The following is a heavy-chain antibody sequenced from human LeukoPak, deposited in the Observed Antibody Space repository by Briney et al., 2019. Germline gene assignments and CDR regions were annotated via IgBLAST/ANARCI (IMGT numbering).Heavy chain of an antibody. J-gene: IGHJ4*02. CDR3: AKDLGVGYSSSWHSPDIDGY. V-gene: IGHV3-30*02. Sequence: QPGGSLRLSCAASGFTFSSYGMHWVRQAPGKGLEWLAFIRYDGSNKYYADSVKGRFTISRDNSKNTLYVQMNSLRAEDTAVYYCAKDLGVGYSSSWHSPDIDGYWGQGTLVTVSS. CDR2: IRYDGSNK. CDR1: GFTFSSYG. D-gene: IGHD6-13*01.